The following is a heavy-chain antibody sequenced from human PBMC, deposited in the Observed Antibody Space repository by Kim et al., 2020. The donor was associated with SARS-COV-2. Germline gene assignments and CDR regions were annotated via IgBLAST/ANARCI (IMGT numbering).Heavy chain of an antibody. V-gene: IGHV4-38-2*02. Sequence: SETLSLTCTVSGYSISSGYYWGWIRQPPGKGLEWIGSIYHSGSTYYNPSLKSRVTISVDTSKNQFSLKLSSVTAADTAVYYCAREHCSSTSCYDGGADYYYYGMDVWGQGTTVTVSS. J-gene: IGHJ6*02. CDR3: AREHCSSTSCYDGGADYYYYGMDV. CDR1: GYSISSGYY. D-gene: IGHD2-2*01. CDR2: IYHSGST.